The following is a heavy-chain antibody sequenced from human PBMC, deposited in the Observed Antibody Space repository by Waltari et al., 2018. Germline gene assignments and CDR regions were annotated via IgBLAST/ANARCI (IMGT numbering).Heavy chain of an antibody. CDR2: IYYSGST. D-gene: IGHD6-13*01. CDR1: GGSISSSSYY. CDR3: ARKPRSWYPYYFDY. Sequence: QLQLQESGPGLVKPSETLSLTCTVSGGSISSSSYYWGWIRQPPGKGLEWIGSIYYSGSTYYNPSLKSRVTISVDTSKNQFSLKLSSVTAADTAVYYCARKPRSWYPYYFDYWGQGTLVTVSS. V-gene: IGHV4-39*01. J-gene: IGHJ4*02.